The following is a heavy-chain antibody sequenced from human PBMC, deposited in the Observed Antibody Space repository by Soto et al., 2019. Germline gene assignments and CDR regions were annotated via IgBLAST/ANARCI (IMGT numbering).Heavy chain of an antibody. D-gene: IGHD3-3*01. Sequence: LRLSCAASGFTFSTYAMAWVRQAPGKELEWVSSMTGSGDSTYYADSVKSRFTISRDNSKNTLYLQMTSLRAEDTAVYYCARDNATIVGVVTTYYYYYMDVWGQGTTVTVSS. J-gene: IGHJ6*03. CDR2: MTGSGDST. V-gene: IGHV3-23*01. CDR3: ARDNATIVGVVTTYYYYYMDV. CDR1: GFTFSTYA.